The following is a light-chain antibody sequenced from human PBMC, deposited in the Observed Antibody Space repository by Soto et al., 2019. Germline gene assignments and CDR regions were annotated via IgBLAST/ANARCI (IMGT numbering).Light chain of an antibody. CDR1: SSDVGAYNY. V-gene: IGLV2-14*01. J-gene: IGLJ3*02. CDR3: SSYTTSTTGV. Sequence: QSVLTQPASVSGSPGQSITISCTGTSSDVGAYNYVSWFQQHPGKAPRLIIYDVSNRPSGVSNRFSGSKSGNTASLTISGLHAEDEADYYCSSYTTSTTGVFGGGTKLTVL. CDR2: DVS.